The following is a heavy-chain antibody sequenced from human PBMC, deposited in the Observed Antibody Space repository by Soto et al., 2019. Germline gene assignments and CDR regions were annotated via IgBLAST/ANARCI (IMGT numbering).Heavy chain of an antibody. CDR1: GGSISSYY. CDR3: ARFPSQDWGIDY. J-gene: IGHJ4*02. V-gene: IGHV4-4*07. CDR2: IYTSGST. Sequence: QVQLQESGPGLVKPSETLALTCTVSGGSISSYYWSWIRQPAGKGLEWIGRIYTSGSTNYNPSLKSRVTMSVDTSRSQFSLKLLSVTAADTAVYYFARFPSQDWGIDYWGQGTLVTVSS. D-gene: IGHD3-16*01.